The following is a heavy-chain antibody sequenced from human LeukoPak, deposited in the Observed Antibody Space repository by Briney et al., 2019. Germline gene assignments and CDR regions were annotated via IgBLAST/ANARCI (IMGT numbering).Heavy chain of an antibody. CDR3: ASGGHIDY. CDR1: GFSFRSFW. CDR2: IDEDGNEK. Sequence: LSGGSLRLSCAGSGFSFRSFWMSWVRQAPGKGLEWVANIDEDGNEKNYVDFVKGRFTISRDNAKNSLYLQMNSLRVEDTAVYYCASGGHIDYCGQGTLVTVSS. J-gene: IGHJ4*02. V-gene: IGHV3-7*01. D-gene: IGHD3-16*01.